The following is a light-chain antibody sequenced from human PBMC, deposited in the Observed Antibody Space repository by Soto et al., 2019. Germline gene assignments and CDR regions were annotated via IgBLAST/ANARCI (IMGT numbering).Light chain of an antibody. V-gene: IGKV3-20*01. Sequence: EIVLTQSPGTLSLSPGERATLSCRASQSVNRFLDWFQQKPGQAPRLLIYGASNRATGIPDRFSGSGSETDFTLTITRLEPEDSAVYYCHHYVSSPWAFGQGTKVEIK. CDR3: HHYVSSPWA. CDR2: GAS. CDR1: QSVNRF. J-gene: IGKJ1*01.